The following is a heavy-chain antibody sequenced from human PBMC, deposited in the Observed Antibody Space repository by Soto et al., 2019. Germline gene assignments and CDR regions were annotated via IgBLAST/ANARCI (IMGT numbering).Heavy chain of an antibody. D-gene: IGHD2-2*01. J-gene: IGHJ4*02. Sequence: QVQLVQSGAEVKKPGASVKVSCKASGYTFTSYDISWVRQATGQGLEWMGWVNPNTGNTGYVQKFKGSVIMTANISTSTAYIEVSSLTFDDTAVYYCARGRLSTALDFWGQGTLATVSS. CDR1: GYTFTSYD. V-gene: IGHV1-8*01. CDR3: ARGRLSTALDF. CDR2: VNPNTGNT.